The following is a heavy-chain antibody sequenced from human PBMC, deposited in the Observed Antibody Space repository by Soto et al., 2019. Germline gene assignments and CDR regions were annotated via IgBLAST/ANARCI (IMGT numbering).Heavy chain of an antibody. V-gene: IGHV5-10-1*01. CDR1: GYSFISYW. Sequence: GESLKISCQGSGYSFISYWISWVRQMPGKGLEWMGKIDPADSYTNYSPSFQGHVIISVDKSISTAYLQWSSLEASDSAIYYCVRYAYRSSLAWFDLWGQGTLVTVSS. J-gene: IGHJ5*02. CDR2: IDPADSYT. D-gene: IGHD6-6*01. CDR3: VRYAYRSSLAWFDL.